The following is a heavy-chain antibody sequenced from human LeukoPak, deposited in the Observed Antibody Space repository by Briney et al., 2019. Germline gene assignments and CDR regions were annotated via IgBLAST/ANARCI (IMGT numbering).Heavy chain of an antibody. J-gene: IGHJ4*02. CDR3: SRDSYGHDPRNSFDY. CDR1: GFTLGDSS. V-gene: IGHV3-49*03. CDR2: IAGKAYGGTT. D-gene: IGHD5-18*01. Sequence: PGGSLRLSCLGSGFTLGDSSVSWFRQAPGKGLEWVGFIAGKAYGGTTEYAASVRGRFTISRDDSNSIAYPQMNSLKTEDTAVYYCSRDSYGHDPRNSFDYWGQGTLVTVSS.